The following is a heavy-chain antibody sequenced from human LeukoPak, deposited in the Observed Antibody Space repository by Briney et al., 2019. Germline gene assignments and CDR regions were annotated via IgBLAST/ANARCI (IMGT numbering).Heavy chain of an antibody. D-gene: IGHD2-8*01. Sequence: GGSLRLSCAASGFTFSSDAMSWFRQAPGKGLEWVGFIRSKAYGGTTEYAASVKGRFTISRDDSKSIAYLQMNSLRAEDTAVYYCARDVSMGYWGQGTLVTVSS. CDR2: IRSKAYGGTT. V-gene: IGHV3-71*01. CDR1: GFTFSSDA. J-gene: IGHJ4*02. CDR3: ARDVSMGY.